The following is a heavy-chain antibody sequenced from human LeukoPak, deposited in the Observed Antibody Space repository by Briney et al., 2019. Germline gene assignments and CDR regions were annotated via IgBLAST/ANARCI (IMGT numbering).Heavy chain of an antibody. CDR3: AKSSRRNYYDISGYYGDAFDI. V-gene: IGHV3-74*01. Sequence: GGSLRLSCAASGFTFSSYWMHWVRQAPGKGLVWVSRINSDGSSTSYADSVKGRFTISRDNSKNTLYLQMNSLRAEDTAVYYCAKSSRRNYYDISGYYGDAFDIWGQGTMVTVSS. CDR2: INSDGSST. D-gene: IGHD3-22*01. J-gene: IGHJ3*02. CDR1: GFTFSSYW.